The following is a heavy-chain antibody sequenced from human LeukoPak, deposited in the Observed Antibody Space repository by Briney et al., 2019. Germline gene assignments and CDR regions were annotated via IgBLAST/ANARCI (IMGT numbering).Heavy chain of an antibody. CDR3: ARRGIAAATRFDP. CDR1: GGSFSGYY. J-gene: IGHJ5*02. V-gene: IGHV4-34*01. D-gene: IGHD6-13*01. CDR2: INHSGST. Sequence: SETLSLTCAVYGGSFSGYYWSWIRQPPGKGLEWIGEINHSGSTNYNPSLKSRVTISVDTSKNQFSLKLSSVTAADTAVYYCARRGIAAATRFDPWGQGTLVTVSS.